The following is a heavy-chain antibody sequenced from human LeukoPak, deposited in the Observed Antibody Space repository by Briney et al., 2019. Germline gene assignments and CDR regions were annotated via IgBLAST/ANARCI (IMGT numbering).Heavy chain of an antibody. CDR1: GFKFDDYA. D-gene: IGHD2-2*01. J-gene: IGHJ4*02. CDR3: AKGARVVVAAAFDY. Sequence: PGRSLRLSCAASGFKFDDYAMHWVRQAPGKGLEWVSGISWKSGSIGYADSVKGRFTISRDNAKNSLYLQVNSLRDEDMALYYCAKGARVVVAAAFDYWGQGTLVTVSS. V-gene: IGHV3-9*03. CDR2: ISWKSGSI.